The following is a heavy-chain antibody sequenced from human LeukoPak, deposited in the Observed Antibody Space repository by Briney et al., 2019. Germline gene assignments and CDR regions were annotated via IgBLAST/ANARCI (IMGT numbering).Heavy chain of an antibody. D-gene: IGHD2-15*01. CDR2: INHSGST. CDR1: GGSFSGYY. V-gene: IGHV4-34*01. J-gene: IGHJ6*02. Sequence: PSETLSLTCAVYGGSFSGYYWSWIRQPPGKGLEWIGEINHSGSTNYNPSLKSRVTISVDTSKNQFSLKLSSVTAADTAVYYCARPFGYCSGGSCYYYYYGMDVWGQGTTVTVSS. CDR3: ARPFGYCSGGSCYYYYYGMDV.